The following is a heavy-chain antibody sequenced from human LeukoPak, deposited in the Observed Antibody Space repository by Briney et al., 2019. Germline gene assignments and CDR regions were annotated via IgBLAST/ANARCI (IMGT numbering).Heavy chain of an antibody. D-gene: IGHD2-15*01. CDR1: GYIFVNYW. CDR3: ARHRKDIGFDS. Sequence: GESLQISCKASGYIFVNYWIGWVRQMPGKGLEWMGLIYPGDSDTRYSPSFQGQVTISADKSISTAYLQWSSLKASDTAMYYCARHRKDIGFDSWGQGTLVTVSS. V-gene: IGHV5-51*01. CDR2: IYPGDSDT. J-gene: IGHJ4*02.